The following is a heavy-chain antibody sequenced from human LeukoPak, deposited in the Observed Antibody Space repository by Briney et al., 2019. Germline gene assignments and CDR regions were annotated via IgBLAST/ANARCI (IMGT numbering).Heavy chain of an antibody. D-gene: IGHD4-17*01. V-gene: IGHV4-39*01. CDR3: ARHDDYGGGYFDH. Sequence: SETLSLTCTVSGGSISSSSYYWGWIRQPPGKGLEWIGSIYYSGSTYYNPSLKSRVTISVDTSKNQFSLKLSSVTAADTAVYYCARHDDYGGGYFDHWGQGTLVTVSS. J-gene: IGHJ4*02. CDR2: IYYSGST. CDR1: GGSISSSSYY.